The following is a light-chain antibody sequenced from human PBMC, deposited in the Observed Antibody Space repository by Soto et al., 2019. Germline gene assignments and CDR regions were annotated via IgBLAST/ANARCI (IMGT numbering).Light chain of an antibody. Sequence: EIVLTQTPGTLSLSPGERVTLSCRASQSVSSSLAWYQQKPGQAPRLLIHGASSRATGIPDRFSGGGSGTDFTLTISRLEPEDSAVYYCQQYSSSPRTFGQGTKVDIK. V-gene: IGKV3-20*01. J-gene: IGKJ1*01. CDR1: QSVSSS. CDR2: GAS. CDR3: QQYSSSPRT.